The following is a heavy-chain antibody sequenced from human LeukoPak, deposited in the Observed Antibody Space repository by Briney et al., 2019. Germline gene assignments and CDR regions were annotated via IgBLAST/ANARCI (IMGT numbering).Heavy chain of an antibody. CDR1: GDSVSSNSGV. J-gene: IGHJ4*02. CDR3: AREAVAGWIDF. D-gene: IGHD6-19*01. V-gene: IGHV6-1*01. Sequence: SQTRSLTCGISGDSVSSNSGVWSWLRQSPSRGLEWLGRTYYRSKWYNDYAISLKSRMTINPDTSKNQFSLLLNSVTPDDTAVYYCAREAVAGWIDFWGQGTLVIVSS. CDR2: TYYRSKWYN.